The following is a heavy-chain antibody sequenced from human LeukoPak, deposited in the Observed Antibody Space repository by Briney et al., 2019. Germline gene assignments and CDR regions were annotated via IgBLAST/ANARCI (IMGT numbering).Heavy chain of an antibody. J-gene: IGHJ4*02. V-gene: IGHV4-61*02. CDR1: GGSISSGSYY. CDR2: IYTSGST. D-gene: IGHD3-22*01. Sequence: SQTLSLTCTVSGGSISSGSYYWSWIRQPGGKGLEWIGRIYTSGSTNYNPSLKSRVTISVDTSKNQFSLKLSSVTAADTAVYYCARSPITMIAVGSDYWGQGTLVTVSS. CDR3: ARSPITMIAVGSDY.